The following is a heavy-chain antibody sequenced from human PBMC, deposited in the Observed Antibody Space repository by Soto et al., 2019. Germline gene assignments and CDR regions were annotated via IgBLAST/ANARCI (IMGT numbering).Heavy chain of an antibody. V-gene: IGHV3-23*01. J-gene: IGHJ4*02. D-gene: IGHD6-19*01. Sequence: GGSLRLCCAASGFTFSSYAMSWVRQAPGQGLEWVSAISGSGGSTYYADSVKGRFTISRDNPKNTLYLQMNSLRAEDTAVYYCAKSAIAVAGTRVYYLDYWGQGTLVTVAS. CDR2: ISGSGGST. CDR1: GFTFSSYA. CDR3: AKSAIAVAGTRVYYLDY.